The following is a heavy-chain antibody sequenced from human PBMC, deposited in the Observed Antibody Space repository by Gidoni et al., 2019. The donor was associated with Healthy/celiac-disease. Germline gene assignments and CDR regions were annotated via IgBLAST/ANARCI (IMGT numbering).Heavy chain of an antibody. CDR3: ARDMGAVDSSGYYYFDWFDP. D-gene: IGHD3-22*01. CDR2: IKQDGGEK. V-gene: IGHV3-7*01. J-gene: IGHJ5*02. Sequence: EVQLVESGGGLVQPGGSLRLPCAASGFTFRSYWLSWVRQAPGKGLEWVANIKQDGGEKYYVDSVKGRFTISRDNAKNSLYLQMNSLRAEDTAVYYCARDMGAVDSSGYYYFDWFDPWGQGTLVTVSS. CDR1: GFTFRSYW.